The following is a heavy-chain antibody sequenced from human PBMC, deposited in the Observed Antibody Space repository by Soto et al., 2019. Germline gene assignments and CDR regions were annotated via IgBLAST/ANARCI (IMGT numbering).Heavy chain of an antibody. V-gene: IGHV3-74*01. CDR2: INGDETST. CDR3: ARAGTAWENYFAY. J-gene: IGHJ4*02. D-gene: IGHD1-26*01. Sequence: QPGGSLRLSCAASGFAFSSYWMHWVRQAPGKGLVWVSRINGDETSTAYAGSVKGRFTISRDNTKNTLYLEINSLRAEDTAVYYCARAGTAWENYFAYWGLGTLVTVS. CDR1: GFAFSSYW.